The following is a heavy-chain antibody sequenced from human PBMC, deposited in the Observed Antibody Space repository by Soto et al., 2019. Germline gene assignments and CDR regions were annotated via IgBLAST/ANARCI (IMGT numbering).Heavy chain of an antibody. J-gene: IGHJ4*02. Sequence: QVQLVESGGGLVKPGGSLRLSCAASGFTFSDYYMSWIRQAPGKGLEWISYISSSSSYTNYADSVKGRFTISRDNAKNSLYLQMNSLRAEDTAVYYCARGADSSGYYYVIPFDYWGQGTLVTVSS. CDR2: ISSSSSYT. V-gene: IGHV3-11*06. CDR1: GFTFSDYY. D-gene: IGHD3-22*01. CDR3: ARGADSSGYYYVIPFDY.